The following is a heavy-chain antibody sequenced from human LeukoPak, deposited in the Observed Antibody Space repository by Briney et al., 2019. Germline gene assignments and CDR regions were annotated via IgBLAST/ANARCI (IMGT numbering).Heavy chain of an antibody. CDR2: INPSGGST. CDR3: ARDVSPGPFVMATIY. Sequence: ASVKVSCKASGYTFTSYYMHWVRQAPGQGLEWMGIINPSGGSTSYAQKFQGRVTMTRDTSTSTDYMELSSLRSEDTAVYYCARDVSPGPFVMATIYWGQGTLVTVSS. J-gene: IGHJ4*02. D-gene: IGHD5-24*01. CDR1: GYTFTSYY. V-gene: IGHV1-46*01.